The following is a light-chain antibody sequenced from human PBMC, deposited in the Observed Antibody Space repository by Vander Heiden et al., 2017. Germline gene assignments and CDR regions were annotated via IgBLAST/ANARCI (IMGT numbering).Light chain of an antibody. Sequence: QSGLTQPASLSGSLGQPITISCTGTSRNIGSYKFVSWYQRHPGTAPRLIIFEVTKRPSGVSNRFSGSKSGNTASLTISGLQAEDEADYFCCSYAGSGTVVFGGGTKPTVL. CDR3: CSYAGSGTVV. V-gene: IGLV2-23*02. CDR2: EVT. CDR1: SRNIGSYKF. J-gene: IGLJ2*01.